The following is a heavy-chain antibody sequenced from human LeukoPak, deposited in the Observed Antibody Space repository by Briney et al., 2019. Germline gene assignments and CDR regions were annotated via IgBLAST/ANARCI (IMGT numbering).Heavy chain of an antibody. CDR3: ARLEEDDFWSGYPNGAFDI. V-gene: IGHV4-39*01. D-gene: IGHD3-3*01. J-gene: IGHJ3*02. Sequence: SETLSLTCTVSGGSISSSSYYWGWIRQPPGKGLEWIGSIYYSGSTYYNPSLKSRVTISVDTSKNQFSLKLSSVTAADTAVYYCARLEEDDFWSGYPNGAFDIWGQGTMVTVSS. CDR2: IYYSGST. CDR1: GGSISSSSYY.